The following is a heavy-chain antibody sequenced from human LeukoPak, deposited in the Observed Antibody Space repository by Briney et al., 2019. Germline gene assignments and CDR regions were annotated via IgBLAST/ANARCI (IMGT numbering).Heavy chain of an antibody. Sequence: ASVKVSCKASGGTFSSYAISWVRQAPGQGLEWMGWINPNSGGTNYAQKFQGRVTMTRDTSISTAYKELSRLRSDDTAVYYCARAPPAAPRGDYWGQGTLVTVSS. CDR2: INPNSGGT. CDR1: GGTFSSYA. CDR3: ARAPPAAPRGDY. D-gene: IGHD2-2*01. J-gene: IGHJ4*02. V-gene: IGHV1-2*02.